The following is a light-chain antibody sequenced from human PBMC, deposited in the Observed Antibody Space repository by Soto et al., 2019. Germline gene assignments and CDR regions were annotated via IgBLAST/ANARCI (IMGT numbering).Light chain of an antibody. CDR2: RIS. Sequence: DIVLTQTPLSSPVTLGQPASISCRSSQSLVYSDGNTYLSWLQQRPGQPPRLLIYRISIRFSGVPDRFSGSGAGTDFTLKISRVEAEDVGVYYCMQATQFPYTFGQGTKLEIK. CDR1: QSLVYSDGNTY. CDR3: MQATQFPYT. V-gene: IGKV2-24*01. J-gene: IGKJ2*01.